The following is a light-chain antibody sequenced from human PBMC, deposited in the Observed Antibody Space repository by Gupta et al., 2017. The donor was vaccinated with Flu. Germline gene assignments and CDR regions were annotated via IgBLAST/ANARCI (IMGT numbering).Light chain of an antibody. CDR3: QQDDSSRT. CDR2: GAS. J-gene: IGKJ1*01. Sequence: EIVLTQSPGTLSLSPGERATLSCRASQSVTTNFAWYQQKPGQAPRLLIYGASKRAAGTTYKFSGSGSGTDFTLTIRRLETEDFAVYYGQQDDSSRTFGLGTKV. CDR1: QSVTTN. V-gene: IGKV3-20*01.